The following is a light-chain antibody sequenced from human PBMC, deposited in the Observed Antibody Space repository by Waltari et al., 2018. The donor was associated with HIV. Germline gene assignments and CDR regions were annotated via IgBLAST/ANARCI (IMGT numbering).Light chain of an antibody. Sequence: QAVVTQEPSLTVSPGGTVTLTCGSSTGAVTSGHYPYWFQPKPGQAPRTLIYDTSNKHSWTPARFSGSLLGGKAALTLSGAQPEDEAEYYCLLSYSGARSSWVFGGWTKLTVL. V-gene: IGLV7-46*01. J-gene: IGLJ3*02. CDR1: TGAVTSGHY. CDR2: DTS. CDR3: LLSYSGARSSWV.